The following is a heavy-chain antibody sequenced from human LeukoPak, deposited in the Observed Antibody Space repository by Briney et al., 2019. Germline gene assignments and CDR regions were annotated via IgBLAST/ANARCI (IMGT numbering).Heavy chain of an antibody. Sequence: SETLSLTCTVSGGSISSSSYYWGWIRQPPGKGLGWIGSIYYSGSTYYNPSLKSRVTISVDTSKNQFSLKLSSVTAADTAVHYCMCMLPTQWFDPWGQGTLVTVSS. D-gene: IGHD2-8*01. V-gene: IGHV4-39*01. CDR1: GGSISSSSYY. CDR2: IYYSGST. J-gene: IGHJ5*02. CDR3: MCMLPTQWFDP.